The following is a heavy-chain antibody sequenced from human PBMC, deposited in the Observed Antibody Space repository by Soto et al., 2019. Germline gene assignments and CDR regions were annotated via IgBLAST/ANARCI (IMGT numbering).Heavy chain of an antibody. V-gene: IGHV5-51*01. CDR1: GYSFTSYW. CDR2: IYPGDSDT. CDR3: ARAHREDCSGGSCYSDFDY. J-gene: IGHJ4*02. Sequence: GEALKISLKGSGYSFTSYWIGWVRHIPGKGLEWMGIIYPGDSDTRYSPSFQGQVTISADKSISTAYLQWSSLKASDTAMYYCARAHREDCSGGSCYSDFDYWGQGTLVTVSS. D-gene: IGHD2-15*01.